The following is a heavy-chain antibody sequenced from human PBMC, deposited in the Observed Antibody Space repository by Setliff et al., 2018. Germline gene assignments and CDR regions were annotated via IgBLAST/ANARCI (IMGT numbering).Heavy chain of an antibody. V-gene: IGHV1-69*13. CDR1: GGTFSSYD. D-gene: IGHD3-3*01. J-gene: IGHJ6*03. Sequence: SVKVSCKASGGTFSSYDISWVRQAPGQGLEWMGGIIPIFGTANYAQKFQGRVTITADESTSTAYMELSSLRSEDTAVYYCARDSLLRGIFGVVNMGPNYYYMDVWGKGTTVTVSS. CDR2: IIPIFGTA. CDR3: ARDSLLRGIFGVVNMGPNYYYMDV.